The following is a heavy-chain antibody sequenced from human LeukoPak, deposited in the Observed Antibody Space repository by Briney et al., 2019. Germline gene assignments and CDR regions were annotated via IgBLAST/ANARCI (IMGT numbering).Heavy chain of an antibody. CDR2: ISGSGGST. V-gene: IGHV3-23*01. J-gene: IGHJ4*02. CDR3: ATDGEVVSPNYFDY. D-gene: IGHD3-10*01. CDR1: GFPFSCYA. Sequence: GGSLRLSCAASGFPFSCYAMSWVRQAPGKGLEWVSAISGSGGSTYYADSVKGRFNISRDNSKNTLYLQMNSLGAEDAAVYYCATDGEVVSPNYFDYWGQGTLVTVSS.